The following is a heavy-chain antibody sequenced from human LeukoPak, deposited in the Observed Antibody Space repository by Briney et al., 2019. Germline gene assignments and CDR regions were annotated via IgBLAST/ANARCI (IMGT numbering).Heavy chain of an antibody. CDR1: GYTFTSYD. D-gene: IGHD3-10*01. CDR2: MNPNSGNT. V-gene: IGHV1-8*01. J-gene: IGHJ6*02. CDR3: ARVRYYYGSGSYYDRRNYYYYGMDV. Sequence: ASVKVSCKASGYTFTSYDINWVRQATGQGLEWMGWMNPNSGNTGYAQKFQGRVTMTRNTSISTAYMELSSLRSEDTAVYYCARVRYYYGSGSYYDRRNYYYYGMDVWGQGTTVTVSS.